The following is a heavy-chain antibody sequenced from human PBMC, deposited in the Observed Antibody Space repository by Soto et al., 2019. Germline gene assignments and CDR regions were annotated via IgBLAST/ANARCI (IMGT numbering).Heavy chain of an antibody. CDR3: ARSRPWYSSGWTPPKYYFDY. CDR2: INHSGSI. D-gene: IGHD6-19*01. CDR1: GGSLSDYF. J-gene: IGHJ4*02. V-gene: IGHV4-34*01. Sequence: SETLSLTCVVSGGSLSDYFWSWIRQPPGMALEWIGEINHSGSINYNPSLKSRVTISVDTSKNQFSLKLSSVTAADTAVYYCARSRPWYSSGWTPPKYYFDYWDQGTLVTVSS.